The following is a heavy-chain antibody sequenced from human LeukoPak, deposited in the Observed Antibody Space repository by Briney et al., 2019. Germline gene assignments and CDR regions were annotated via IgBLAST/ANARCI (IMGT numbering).Heavy chain of an antibody. CDR1: GFTVSSNY. Sequence: AGGSLRLSCAASGFTVSSNYMSWVRQAPGKGLEWVSVIYSGGSTYYADSVKGRFTISRDNSKNTLYLQMNSLRAEDTAVYYCAREGPSYYDSSDQGGYFDYWGQGTLVSVSS. CDR3: AREGPSYYDSSDQGGYFDY. V-gene: IGHV3-53*01. D-gene: IGHD3-22*01. CDR2: IYSGGST. J-gene: IGHJ4*02.